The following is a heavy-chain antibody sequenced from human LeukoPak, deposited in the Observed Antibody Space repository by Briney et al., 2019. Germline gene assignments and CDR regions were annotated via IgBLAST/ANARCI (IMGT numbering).Heavy chain of an antibody. CDR2: IRYDGSNK. CDR1: GFTFSSYG. V-gene: IGHV3-30*02. CDR3: AKDQGYSSSSSYYFDY. D-gene: IGHD6-6*01. Sequence: PGGSLRLSCAASGFTFSSYGMHWVRQAPGKGLEWVAFIRYDGSNKYYADSVKGRFTISRDNTRNTLYLQMNSLRAEDTAVYYCAKDQGYSSSSSYYFDYWGQGTQVTVSS. J-gene: IGHJ4*02.